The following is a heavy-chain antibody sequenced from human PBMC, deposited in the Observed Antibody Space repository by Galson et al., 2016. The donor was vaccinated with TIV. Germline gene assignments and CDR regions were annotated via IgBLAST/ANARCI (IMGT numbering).Heavy chain of an antibody. D-gene: IGHD6-13*01. CDR3: AKEVVNSRRLDEIGAAATSFNS. CDR2: ISYDGRKK. J-gene: IGHJ4*02. Sequence: SLRLSCAASGFTFSDYAMNWVRQAPGRGLEWVALISYDGRKKYYADSLKGRVTISRDNSKKTLLLQMNSLSAEDTAVYYCAKEVVNSRRLDEIGAAATSFNSWGPGTLVTVSS. V-gene: IGHV3-30*18. CDR1: GFTFSDYA.